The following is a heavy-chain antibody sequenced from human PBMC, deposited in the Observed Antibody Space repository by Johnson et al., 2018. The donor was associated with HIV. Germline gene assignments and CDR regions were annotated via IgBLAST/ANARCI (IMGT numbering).Heavy chain of an antibody. CDR2: IYSGGST. CDR1: GFTVSSNY. V-gene: IGHV3-66*01. D-gene: IGHD4-17*01. CDR3: AREVDYAVNTQHLDAFDI. Sequence: MQLVESGGGLVQPGRSLRLSCAASGFTVSSNYMSWVRQAPGKGLEWVSIIYSGGSTYYADSVKGRFTISRDNSKNTLYLQMNSLRAEDTAVYYCAREVDYAVNTQHLDAFDIWGQGTMVTVSS. J-gene: IGHJ3*02.